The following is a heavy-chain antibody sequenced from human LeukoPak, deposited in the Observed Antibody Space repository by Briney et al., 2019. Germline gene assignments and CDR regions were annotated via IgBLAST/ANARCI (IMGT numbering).Heavy chain of an antibody. CDR2: ISGSGGST. V-gene: IGHV3-23*01. CDR3: AKDLSPGTYDY. Sequence: GGSLRLSCKVSGFTVSSNSWSWVRQAPGKGLEWVSAISGSGGSTYYADSVKGRFTISRDNSKNTLYLQMNSLRAEDTAVYYCAKDLSPGTYDYWGQGTLVTVSS. J-gene: IGHJ4*02. D-gene: IGHD1-1*01. CDR1: GFTVSSNS.